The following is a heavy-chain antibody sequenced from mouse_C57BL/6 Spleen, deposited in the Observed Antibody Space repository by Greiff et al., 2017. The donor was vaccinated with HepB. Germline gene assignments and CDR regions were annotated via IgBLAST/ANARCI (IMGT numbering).Heavy chain of an antibody. V-gene: IGHV1-81*01. D-gene: IGHD2-3*01. Sequence: VKLMESGAELARPGASVKLSCKASGYTFTSYGISWVKQRTGQGLEWIGAIYPRSGNTYYNEKFKGKATLTADKSSSTAYMELRRLTSEDSAVYFCARSHDGYYLDYWGQGTTLTVSS. CDR3: ARSHDGYYLDY. J-gene: IGHJ2*01. CDR1: GYTFTSYG. CDR2: IYPRSGNT.